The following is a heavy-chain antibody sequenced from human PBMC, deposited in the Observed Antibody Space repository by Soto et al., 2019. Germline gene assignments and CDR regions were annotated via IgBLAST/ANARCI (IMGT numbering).Heavy chain of an antibody. Sequence: GGSLRLSCAASGFTFSSYNMNWVRQAPGKGLEWVSSIGVSHSHIYYADSVKGRFTISRDDAKNSLYLQMNSLRVEDTAVYYCETLGGYTLGTADFDYWGQGT. CDR2: IGVSHSHI. CDR1: GFTFSSYN. V-gene: IGHV3-21*01. J-gene: IGHJ4*02. D-gene: IGHD2-15*01. CDR3: ETLGGYTLGTADFDY.